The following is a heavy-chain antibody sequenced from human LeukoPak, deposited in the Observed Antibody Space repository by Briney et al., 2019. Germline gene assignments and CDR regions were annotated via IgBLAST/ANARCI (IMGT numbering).Heavy chain of an antibody. CDR3: ATVDLVDY. Sequence: LSLTCAVYGGSFSGYYWSWIRQAPGKGLEWVAVISYDGSNKYYADSVKGRFTISRDNSKNTLYLQMNSLRAEDTAVYYCATVDLVDYWGQGTLVTVSS. CDR1: GGSFSGYY. V-gene: IGHV3-30-3*01. D-gene: IGHD5-24*01. J-gene: IGHJ4*02. CDR2: ISYDGSNK.